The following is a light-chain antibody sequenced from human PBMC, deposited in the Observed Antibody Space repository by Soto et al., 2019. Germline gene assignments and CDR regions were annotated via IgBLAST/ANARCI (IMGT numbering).Light chain of an antibody. CDR1: SSNIGNNY. Sequence: QSVLTQPPSVSAAPGQKVTISCSGSSSNIGNNYVSWYQQVPGTAPKLLIYDNNKRTSGIPDRFSGSKSGTSATLGITGLQTGDEADYYCGTWDSSLSADVFGTGTKVTVL. CDR2: DNN. CDR3: GTWDSSLSADV. J-gene: IGLJ1*01. V-gene: IGLV1-51*01.